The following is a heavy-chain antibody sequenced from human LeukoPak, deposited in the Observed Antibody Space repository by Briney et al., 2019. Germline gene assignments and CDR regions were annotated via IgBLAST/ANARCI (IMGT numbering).Heavy chain of an antibody. CDR3: ARDGGYSGYGIDY. V-gene: IGHV4-39*02. CDR2: IYYSGST. J-gene: IGHJ4*02. D-gene: IGHD5-12*01. CDR1: GGSISSSSYY. Sequence: SETLSLTCTVSGGSISSSSYYWGWIRQPPGKGLEWIGSIYYSGSTYYNPSLKSRVTISVDTSKNQFSLKLSSVTPEDTAVYYCARDGGYSGYGIDYWGQGTLVTVSS.